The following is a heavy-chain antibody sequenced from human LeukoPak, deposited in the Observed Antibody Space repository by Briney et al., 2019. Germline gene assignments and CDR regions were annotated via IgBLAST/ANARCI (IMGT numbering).Heavy chain of an antibody. CDR3: ARDLYQVVPAAVYYYYYGMDV. CDR1: GYTFTSYY. CDR2: INPSGGST. Sequence: ASVKVSCKASGYTFTSYYMHWVRQAPGQGLEWMGIINPSGGSTSYAQKFQGRVTMTRDTSTSTVYMELSSLRSEDTAVYYCARDLYQVVPAAVYYYYYGMDVWGQGTTVTVSS. V-gene: IGHV1-46*01. J-gene: IGHJ6*02. D-gene: IGHD2-2*01.